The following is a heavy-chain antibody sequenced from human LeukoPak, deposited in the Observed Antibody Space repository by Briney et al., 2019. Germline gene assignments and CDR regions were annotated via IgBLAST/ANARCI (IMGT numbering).Heavy chain of an antibody. CDR2: IKQDGSEK. D-gene: IGHD3-3*01. CDR3: AREDFWSGYYTDWFDP. V-gene: IGHV3-7*01. J-gene: IGHJ5*02. Sequence: GGSLRLSCAASGFTFSSYWMSWVRQAPGKGLEWVANIKQDGSEKYYVDSVMGRFTISRDNAKNSLYLQMNSLRAEDTAVYYCAREDFWSGYYTDWFDPWGQGTLVTVSS. CDR1: GFTFSSYW.